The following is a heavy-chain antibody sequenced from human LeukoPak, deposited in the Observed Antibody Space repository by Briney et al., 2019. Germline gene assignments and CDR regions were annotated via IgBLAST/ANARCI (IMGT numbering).Heavy chain of an antibody. D-gene: IGHD3-22*01. J-gene: IGHJ4*02. CDR3: ARGPLYDSSGYYYGGL. CDR1: GYSISSGYY. Sequence: SETLSLTCAVSGYSISSGYYWGWIRQPPGKGLEWIGSIYHSGSTYYNPSLKSRVTISVDTSKNQFSLKLSSVTAADTAVYYCARGPLYDSSGYYYGGLWGQGTLVTVSS. CDR2: IYHSGST. V-gene: IGHV4-38-2*01.